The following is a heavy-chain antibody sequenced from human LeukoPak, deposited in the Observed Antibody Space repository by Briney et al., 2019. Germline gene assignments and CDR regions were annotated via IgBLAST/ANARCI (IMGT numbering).Heavy chain of an antibody. J-gene: IGHJ1*01. CDR1: GFTVNNNY. CDR2: IYGDGTT. CDR3: ATGAHYYGS. Sequence: GGSLRLSCADSGFTVNNNYMTWVRQAPGKGPEWVSLIYGDGTTDYADSVKGRFTISGDNSQNTLYLQMNTLRAEDTAVYYCATGAHYYGSWGQGTLVTVSS. V-gene: IGHV3-53*01. D-gene: IGHD3-10*01.